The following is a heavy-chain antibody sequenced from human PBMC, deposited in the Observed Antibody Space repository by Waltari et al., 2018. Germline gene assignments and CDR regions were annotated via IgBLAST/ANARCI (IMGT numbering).Heavy chain of an antibody. D-gene: IGHD3-10*01. J-gene: IGHJ4*02. CDR1: GASVRAGLYY. CDR3: ARQSYGSGTYEFDF. Sequence: QVQLQESGPRLVKPSETLSLTCTVSGASVRAGLYYWSWIRPPPGKGLEWIGSVYFSGSPHYKSSLKSRVTMSVDMSKNQFSLRLTSVTAADTATYYCARQSYGSGTYEFDFWGQGALVTVSS. V-gene: IGHV4-39*01. CDR2: VYFSGSP.